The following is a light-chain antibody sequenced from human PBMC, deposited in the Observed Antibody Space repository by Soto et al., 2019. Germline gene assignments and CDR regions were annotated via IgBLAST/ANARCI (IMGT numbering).Light chain of an antibody. J-gene: IGKJ1*01. V-gene: IGKV3-20*01. CDR2: GAS. CDR3: QQYNNWPPWT. CDR1: QSVSSNY. Sequence: SVLTQSPGTLSLSPGERATLSCRASQSVSSNYLAWYQQKPGQAPRLLIYGASSRATGIPDRFSGSGSGTDFTLTISSLQPEDFAVYYCQQYNNWPPWTFGQGTKVDI.